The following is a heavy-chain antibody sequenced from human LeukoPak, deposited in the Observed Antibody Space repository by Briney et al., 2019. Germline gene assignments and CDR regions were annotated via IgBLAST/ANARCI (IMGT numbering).Heavy chain of an antibody. V-gene: IGHV1-18*01. J-gene: IGHJ6*02. CDR3: ARDIFYYDSSGYRDNYYQYGMDV. CDR1: GYTFISYG. Sequence: ASVKVSCKGSGYTFISYGISWVRQAPGQGLEWMGWISAHKGNTDYAQKFRGRVTMTTDTSTSTAYMELRSLRSDDTAVYYCARDIFYYDSSGYRDNYYQYGMDVWGQGTTVTVSS. CDR2: ISAHKGNT. D-gene: IGHD3-22*01.